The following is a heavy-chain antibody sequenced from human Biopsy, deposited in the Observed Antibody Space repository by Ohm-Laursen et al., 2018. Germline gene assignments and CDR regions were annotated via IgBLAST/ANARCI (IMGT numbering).Heavy chain of an antibody. CDR2: ITGGGNYI. D-gene: IGHD4-17*01. V-gene: IGHV3-21*06. CDR1: GFNYNIYG. J-gene: IGHJ4*02. Sequence: GSLRLSCAASGFNYNIYGMNWVRQAPGKGLEWVSSITGGGNYINYADSVRGRFTISRDNSKNSVYLVMSSLRAEDTAVYFCATAAYAPPYFDLWGRGTVVTVSS. CDR3: ATAAYAPPYFDL.